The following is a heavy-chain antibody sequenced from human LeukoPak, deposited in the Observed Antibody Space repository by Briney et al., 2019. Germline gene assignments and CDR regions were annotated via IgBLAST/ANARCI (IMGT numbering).Heavy chain of an antibody. CDR2: IYYSGST. CDR1: GGSISSGGYY. CDR3: ASTPKRGYSSSWSPRGLDDAFDI. D-gene: IGHD6-13*01. V-gene: IGHV4-31*03. Sequence: PSETLSLTCTVSGGSISSGGYYWSWIRQHPGKGLEWIGYIYYSGSTYYNPSLKSRVTISVDTSKNQFSLKLSSVTAADTAVYYCASTPKRGYSSSWSPRGLDDAFDIWGQGTMVTVSS. J-gene: IGHJ3*02.